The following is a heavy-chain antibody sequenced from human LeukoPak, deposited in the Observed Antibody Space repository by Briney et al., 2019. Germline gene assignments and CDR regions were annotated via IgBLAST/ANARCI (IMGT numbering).Heavy chain of an antibody. D-gene: IGHD2-2*01. CDR1: GYTFTGYY. J-gene: IGHJ6*02. Sequence: ASVKVSCKASGYTFTGYYMHWVRQAPGQGLEWMGWINPNSGGTNYAQKFQGRVTMTRDTSISTAYMELSRLRSDDTAVYYCARGRVVPAVGEKTRYYYYGMDVWGQGTTVTVSS. V-gene: IGHV1-2*02. CDR2: INPNSGGT. CDR3: ARGRVVPAVGEKTRYYYYGMDV.